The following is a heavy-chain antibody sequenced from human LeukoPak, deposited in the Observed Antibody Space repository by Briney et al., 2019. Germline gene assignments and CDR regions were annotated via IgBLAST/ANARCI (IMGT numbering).Heavy chain of an antibody. CDR2: IRYDGSYE. CDR1: GFTFSSYG. J-gene: IGHJ4*02. CDR3: AKDQDSSTWDQGLYYFDH. Sequence: GGSLRLSCAASGFTFSSYGMHWVRQAPGKGLDWVAFIRYDGSYEFYADSVKGRFTISRDNSKRTVYLQMYSLRAEDTAVYFCAKDQDSSTWDQGLYYFDHWGQGTLVTVSS. D-gene: IGHD3-22*01. V-gene: IGHV3-30*02.